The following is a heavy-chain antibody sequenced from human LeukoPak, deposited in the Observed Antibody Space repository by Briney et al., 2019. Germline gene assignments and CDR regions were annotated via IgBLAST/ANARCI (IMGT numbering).Heavy chain of an antibody. J-gene: IGHJ6*02. CDR1: GGSISSYY. Sequence: KPSETLSLTCSVSGGSISSYYWSWIRQPPGKGLEWIGYIYYSGSTNYNPSLKSRVTISVDTSKNQFSLKLSSVTAADTAVYYCATDSSGFYGMDVWGQGTTVTVSS. V-gene: IGHV4-59*01. D-gene: IGHD3-22*01. CDR3: ATDSSGFYGMDV. CDR2: IYYSGST.